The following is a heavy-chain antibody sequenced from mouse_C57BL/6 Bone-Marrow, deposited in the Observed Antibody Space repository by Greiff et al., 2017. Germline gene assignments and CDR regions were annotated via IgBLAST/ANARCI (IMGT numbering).Heavy chain of an antibody. D-gene: IGHD1-1*01. CDR3: AMQLLLRPFWFAY. CDR1: GFTFSSYG. V-gene: IGHV5-6*01. CDR2: ISSGGSYP. J-gene: IGHJ3*01. Sequence: EVQGVESGGDLVKPGGSLKLSCAASGFTFSSYGMSWVRQTPDKRLEWVATISSGGSYPYYPDSVKGRFTISRDNAKNTLYLQMSSLKSEDTAMYYCAMQLLLRPFWFAYWGQGTLVTGSA.